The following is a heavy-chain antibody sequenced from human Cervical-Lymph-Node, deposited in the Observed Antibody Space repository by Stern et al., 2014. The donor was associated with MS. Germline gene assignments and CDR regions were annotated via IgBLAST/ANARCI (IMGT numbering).Heavy chain of an antibody. D-gene: IGHD5-12*01. J-gene: IGHJ4*02. Sequence: QVQLQESGPRLVKPSQTLSLTCTVSGGSVSSGDYYWTWIRQHPEKGLEWIGCINNSGDTHYNPSHKSRVTISADTSKNQFSLKLTSVTAADTAVYYCARGRDWGEGYDNWGQGTLVTVSS. V-gene: IGHV4-31*03. CDR1: GGSVSSGDYY. CDR2: INNSGDT. CDR3: ARGRDWGEGYDN.